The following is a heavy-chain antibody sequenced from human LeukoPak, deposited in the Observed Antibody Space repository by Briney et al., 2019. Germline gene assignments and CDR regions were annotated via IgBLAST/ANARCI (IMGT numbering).Heavy chain of an antibody. CDR1: GFTFSDYY. J-gene: IGHJ4*02. V-gene: IGHV3-11*01. Sequence: PGGSLRLSCAASGFTFSDYYMSWIRQAPGKGLEWLSYISSDGTTIQYADSVKGRFTISRDNAKNSLHLQMNSLRAEDTAVYYCAREERLRWTAYWGQGTLVTISS. D-gene: IGHD4-23*01. CDR2: ISSDGTTI. CDR3: AREERLRWTAY.